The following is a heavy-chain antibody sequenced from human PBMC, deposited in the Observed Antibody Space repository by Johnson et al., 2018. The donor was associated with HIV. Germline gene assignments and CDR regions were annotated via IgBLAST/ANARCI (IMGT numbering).Heavy chain of an antibody. J-gene: IGHJ3*02. CDR2: IRYDGSNK. CDR1: GFTFSSYG. Sequence: QMQLVESGGGVVQPGGSLRLSCAASGFTFSSYGMHWVRQAPGKGLEWVAFIRYDGSNKYYADSVKGRFTISRDNSKNTLYLQMNSLKTEDTAVYYCTTVGIAVAGALPIWGQGTMVTVSS. V-gene: IGHV3-30*02. CDR3: TTVGIAVAGALPI. D-gene: IGHD6-19*01.